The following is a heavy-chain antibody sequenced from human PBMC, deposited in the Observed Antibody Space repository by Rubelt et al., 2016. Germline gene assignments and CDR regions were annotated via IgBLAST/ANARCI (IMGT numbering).Heavy chain of an antibody. CDR1: GYTFTSYG. Sequence: QVQLVQSGAEVKKPGASVKVSCKASGYTFTSYGISWVRQAPGQGLEWMGWISAYNGNTNYAQKLQGRVTMTTDTSTSTADMELRSLRSDDTAVYYCARDVGGNSVLYYFDYWGQGTLVTVSS. CDR2: ISAYNGNT. D-gene: IGHD4-23*01. V-gene: IGHV1-18*01. J-gene: IGHJ4*02. CDR3: ARDVGGNSVLYYFDY.